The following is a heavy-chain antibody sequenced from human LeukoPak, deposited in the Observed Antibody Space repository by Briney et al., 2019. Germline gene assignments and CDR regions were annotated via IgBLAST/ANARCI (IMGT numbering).Heavy chain of an antibody. CDR1: GGSIRSSYY. CDR2: IYYSGSI. J-gene: IGHJ4*02. Sequence: SETLSLTCTVSGGSIRSSYYWSWIRQPPGKGLEWIGDIYYSGSIKYNPSLKSRVTMSVDTSKNQFSLKLSSVTAADTAIYYCARENPSGYYNRPIDYWGQGTLVTVSS. CDR3: ARENPSGYYNRPIDY. D-gene: IGHD3-22*01. V-gene: IGHV4-59*01.